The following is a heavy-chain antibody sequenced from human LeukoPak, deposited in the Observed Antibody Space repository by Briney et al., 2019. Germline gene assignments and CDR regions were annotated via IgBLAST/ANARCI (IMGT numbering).Heavy chain of an antibody. D-gene: IGHD3-16*02. CDR2: IHYSGNT. V-gene: IGHV4-39*07. CDR3: ARGPHDYVWGSYRYTTGWDY. J-gene: IGHJ4*02. Sequence: SETLSLTCTVSGGSTSSSNFYWGWIRQPPGMGLEWIGGIHYSGNTYYNPSLKSRVTISVDTSKNQFSLKLSSVTAADTAVYYCARGPHDYVWGSYRYTTGWDYWGQGTLVTVSS. CDR1: GGSTSSSNFY.